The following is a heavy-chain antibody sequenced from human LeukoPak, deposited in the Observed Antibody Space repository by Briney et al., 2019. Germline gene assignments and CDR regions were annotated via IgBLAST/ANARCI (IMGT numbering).Heavy chain of an antibody. CDR2: INHSGST. CDR3: ARQGRWLQPIDY. CDR1: GGSFSGYY. D-gene: IGHD5-24*01. Sequence: SETLSLTCAVYGGSFSGYYWSWIRQPPGKGLEWIGEINHSGSTNYNPSLKSRVTISVDTSKNQFSLKLSSVTAADTAVYYCARQGRWLQPIDYWGQGTLVTVSS. J-gene: IGHJ4*02. V-gene: IGHV4-34*01.